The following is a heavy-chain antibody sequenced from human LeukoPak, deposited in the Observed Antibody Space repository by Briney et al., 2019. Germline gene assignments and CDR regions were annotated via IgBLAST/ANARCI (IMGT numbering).Heavy chain of an antibody. CDR2: ISYDGSNK. J-gene: IGHJ5*02. V-gene: IGHV3-30*18. CDR3: AKAYGSGSYYQNWFDP. CDR1: GFTFSSYA. Sequence: PGRSLRLSCAASGFTFSSYAMHWVRQAPGKGLEWVAVISYDGSNKYYADSMKGRFTISRDNSKNTLYLQMNSLRAEDTAVYYCAKAYGSGSYYQNWFDPWGQGTLVTVSS. D-gene: IGHD3-10*01.